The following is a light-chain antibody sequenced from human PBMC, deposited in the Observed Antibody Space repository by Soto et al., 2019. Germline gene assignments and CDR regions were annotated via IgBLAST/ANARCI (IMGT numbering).Light chain of an antibody. CDR3: SSYTSSSTYVV. CDR2: DVT. CDR1: SSDVGGYNY. J-gene: IGLJ2*01. Sequence: QSVLTQPASVSGSPGQSITISCTGTSSDVGGYNYVSWFQQHPDRAPKLMIYDVTNRPSGVSNRFSGSKSGNTASLTISGLQAEEEADYYCSSYTSSSTYVVFGGGTKLTVL. V-gene: IGLV2-14*01.